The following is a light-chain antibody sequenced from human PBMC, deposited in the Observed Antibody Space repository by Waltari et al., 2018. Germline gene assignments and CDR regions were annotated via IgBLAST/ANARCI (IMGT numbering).Light chain of an antibody. CDR3: QHHFRLPAT. Sequence: LTQSPGTLSLSPGERATLSCRSSQSISRYLALYQQKPGHAPRLLIYGASTRATGIPDRFSGSGSGTDFSLTISGLEPEDSAVYYCQHHFRLPATFGQGTKVEIK. V-gene: IGKV3-20*01. CDR2: GAS. J-gene: IGKJ1*01. CDR1: QSISRY.